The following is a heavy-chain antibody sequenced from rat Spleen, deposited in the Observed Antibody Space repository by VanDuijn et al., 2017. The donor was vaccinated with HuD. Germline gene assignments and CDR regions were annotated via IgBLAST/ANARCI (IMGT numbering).Heavy chain of an antibody. CDR2: ISNGGGNT. CDR3: TRGGNYDYDH. CDR1: GFTFSNYG. Sequence: EVQLVESGGGLVQPGRSMKLSCAASGFTFSNYGMAWVRQTPTKGLEWVASISNGGGNTYYRDSVKGRFTVSRDNAENTQYLQMDSLRSEDTATYYCTRGGNYDYDHWGRGTLVTVSS. D-gene: IGHD1-12*01. V-gene: IGHV5S14*01. J-gene: IGHJ3*01.